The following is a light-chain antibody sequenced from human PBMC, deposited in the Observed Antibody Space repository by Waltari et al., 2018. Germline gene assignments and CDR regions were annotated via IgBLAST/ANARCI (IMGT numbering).Light chain of an antibody. CDR3: QQHGTLPAT. Sequence: EIVLTQSPGTASLSPGDRVTLSCRASQTVGSSSLAWYQQKPGQAPRLVIYRASRRATGIPDRVSGSGSGTDFSLTISRLEPEDFAVYYCQQHGTLPATFGQGTKVEIK. J-gene: IGKJ1*01. CDR1: QTVGSSS. CDR2: RAS. V-gene: IGKV3-20*01.